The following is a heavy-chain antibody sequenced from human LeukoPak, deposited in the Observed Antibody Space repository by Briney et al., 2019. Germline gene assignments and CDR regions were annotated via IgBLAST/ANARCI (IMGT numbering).Heavy chain of an antibody. D-gene: IGHD3-3*01. V-gene: IGHV5-51*01. CDR2: IYPGDSET. CDR1: GNTFTNYW. J-gene: IGHJ4*02. Sequence: PGESLKISCKGSGNTFTNYWIGWVRQLPGKGLEWMGIIYPGDSETRYSPSFQGQVTMSVDKSSSTAYLQWATLKASDTAIYFRARLSTRLLDHWGQGTRVTVSS. CDR3: ARLSTRLLDH.